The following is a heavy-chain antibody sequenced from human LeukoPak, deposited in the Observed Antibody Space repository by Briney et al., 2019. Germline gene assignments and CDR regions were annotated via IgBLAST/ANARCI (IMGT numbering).Heavy chain of an antibody. CDR2: ITASGATT. CDR3: ARLYNWNEGFDY. V-gene: IGHV3-23*01. Sequence: GGSLRLSCAASGFTFSSHALSLVRQAPGKGLEWVSTITASGATTYYADSVRGRFTISRDNSKNTVYLQMNSLRAGDTALYYCARLYNWNEGFDYWGQGTLVTVSS. CDR1: GFTFSSHA. J-gene: IGHJ4*02. D-gene: IGHD1-20*01.